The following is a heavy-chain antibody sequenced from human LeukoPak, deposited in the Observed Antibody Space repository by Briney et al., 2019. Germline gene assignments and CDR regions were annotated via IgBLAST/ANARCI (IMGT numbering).Heavy chain of an antibody. CDR1: GCSISSGDYY. V-gene: IGHV4-30-4*08. J-gene: IGHJ5*02. CDR3: AREEMATMNWFDP. CDR2: IYYSGST. Sequence: SETLSLTCTVPGCSISSGDYYWSWIRQPPGKGLEWIGYIYYSGSTYYNPSLKSRVTISVDTSKNQFSLKLSSVTAADTAVYYCAREEMATMNWFDPWGQGTLVTVSS. D-gene: IGHD5-24*01.